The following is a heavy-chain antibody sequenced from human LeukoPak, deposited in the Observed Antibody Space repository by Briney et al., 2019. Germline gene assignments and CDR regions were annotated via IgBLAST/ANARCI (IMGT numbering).Heavy chain of an antibody. CDR3: ARERVACNGDCYDY. CDR2: ISASGSKI. J-gene: IGHJ4*02. V-gene: IGHV3-48*03. Sequence: GGSLRLSCAASGFTFSSYEMNWVRQAPGKGLEWVSYISASGSKIYYAGSVKGRFIISRDNAKNSLYLQMNSLRADDTAVYYCARERVACNGDCYDYWGQGTLATVSS. D-gene: IGHD2/OR15-2a*01. CDR1: GFTFSSYE.